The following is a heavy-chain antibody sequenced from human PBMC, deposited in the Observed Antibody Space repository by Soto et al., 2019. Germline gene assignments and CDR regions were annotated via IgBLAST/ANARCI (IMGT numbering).Heavy chain of an antibody. V-gene: IGHV4-34*01. D-gene: IGHD2-8*01. CDR2: INQSGST. CDR1: GGSFSGYY. Sequence: PSETLSLTCAVYGGSFSGYYWRWIRQHPGKGLEWIGEINQSGSTNYNPSLKSRVTISVDTSKNQFSLKLSSVTAADTAVYYCARGVLMVYVMSHYMDVWGKGTTVTVSS. CDR3: ARGVLMVYVMSHYMDV. J-gene: IGHJ6*03.